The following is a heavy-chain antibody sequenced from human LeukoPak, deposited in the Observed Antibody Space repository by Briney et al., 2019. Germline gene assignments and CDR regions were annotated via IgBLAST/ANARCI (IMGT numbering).Heavy chain of an antibody. CDR1: GGSFSGYH. Sequence: PSETLSLTCAVYGGSFSGYHWTWIRQSPGKGLEWIGDINPSGSTYYNPSLKSRLTISVDTSKNQLSLNLRSVTAGDTDVYYCARGRHDITMIVVVMTSVSYYLDVWGKGTTVTVS. D-gene: IGHD3-22*01. J-gene: IGHJ6*03. V-gene: IGHV4-34*01. CDR3: ARGRHDITMIVVVMTSVSYYLDV. CDR2: INPSGST.